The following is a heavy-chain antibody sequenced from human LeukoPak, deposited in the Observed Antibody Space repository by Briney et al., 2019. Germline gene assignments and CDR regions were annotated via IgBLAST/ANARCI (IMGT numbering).Heavy chain of an antibody. CDR3: AREGYSYGLSFDY. CDR2: ISYDGSNK. J-gene: IGHJ4*02. V-gene: IGHV3-30*03. CDR1: GFTFSSYG. D-gene: IGHD5-18*01. Sequence: GGSLRLSCAASGFTFSSYGMHWVRQAPGKGLEWVAVISYDGSNKYYADSVKGRFTISRDNAKNSLYLQMNSQRAEDTAVYYCAREGYSYGLSFDYWGQGTLVTVSS.